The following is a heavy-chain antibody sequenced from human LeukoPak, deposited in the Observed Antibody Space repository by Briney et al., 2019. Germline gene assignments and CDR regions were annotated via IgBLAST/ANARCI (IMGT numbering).Heavy chain of an antibody. J-gene: IGHJ4*02. CDR3: ARERTLTSCYDY. Sequence: ASVKVSCKASGYTFTGYYMHWVRQAPGQGLEWMGWINPNSGGTNYAQKFQGRVTMTRDTSISTAYMELSRLRSDDTAVYYCARERTLTSCYDYWGQGTLVTVSA. V-gene: IGHV1-2*02. D-gene: IGHD2-15*01. CDR1: GYTFTGYY. CDR2: INPNSGGT.